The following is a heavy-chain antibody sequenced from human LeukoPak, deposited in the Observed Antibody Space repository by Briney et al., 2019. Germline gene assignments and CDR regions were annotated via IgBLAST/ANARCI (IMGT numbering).Heavy chain of an antibody. J-gene: IGHJ4*02. CDR2: IYYSGNT. CDR3: AREVAAAGTWDY. Sequence: SETLSLTCTVSGGSISSYYWSWIRQPPGKGLEWIGYIYYSGNTYYNPSLKSRVTISVDTSKNQFSLKLSSVTAADTAVYYCAREVAAAGTWDYWGQGTLVTVSS. CDR1: GGSISSYY. D-gene: IGHD6-13*01. V-gene: IGHV4-30-4*08.